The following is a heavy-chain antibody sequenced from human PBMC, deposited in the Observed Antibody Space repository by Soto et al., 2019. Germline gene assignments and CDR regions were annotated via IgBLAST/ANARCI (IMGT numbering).Heavy chain of an antibody. CDR1: GGSVSSGSYY. J-gene: IGHJ6*02. V-gene: IGHV4-61*01. D-gene: IGHD6-6*01. CDR2: IYYSGST. Sequence: SETLSLTCTASGGSVSSGSYYWGWIRQPPGKGLEWIGYIYYSGSTNYNPSLKSRVTISVDTSKNKFSLKLSSVTAADTAVYYCARSSIAANYRMDVWGQGTTVTASS. CDR3: ARSSIAANYRMDV.